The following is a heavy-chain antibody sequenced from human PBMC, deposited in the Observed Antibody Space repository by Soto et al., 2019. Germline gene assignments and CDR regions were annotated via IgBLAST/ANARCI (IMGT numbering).Heavy chain of an antibody. V-gene: IGHV6-1*01. CDR2: TYYRSKWYN. CDR1: GDSVSSNSAA. J-gene: IGHJ6*02. Sequence: SQTLSLTCAISGDSVSSNSAAWNWIRQSPSRGLEWLGRTYYRSKWYNDYAVSVKSRITINPDTSKNQFSLQLNSVTPEDTAVYYCAREAWDSSEKEYYYYGMDVWGQGTTVTVSS. CDR3: AREAWDSSEKEYYYYGMDV. D-gene: IGHD6-25*01.